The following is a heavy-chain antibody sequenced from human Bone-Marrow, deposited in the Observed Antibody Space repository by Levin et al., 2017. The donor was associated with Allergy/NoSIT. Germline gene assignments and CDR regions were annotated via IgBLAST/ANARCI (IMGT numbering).Heavy chain of an antibody. J-gene: IGHJ4*02. Sequence: GGSLRLSCAASGFTFSSYSLNWVRQAPGKGLEWLSSISRSGSSIHYADSVKGRSTISRDNAKNSVLLQMNNVRAEDTAVYYCARCDSGSFYNDHWGQGTLVTVSS. D-gene: IGHD2-15*01. CDR2: ISRSGSSI. V-gene: IGHV3-21*01. CDR1: GFTFSSYS. CDR3: ARCDSGSFYNDH.